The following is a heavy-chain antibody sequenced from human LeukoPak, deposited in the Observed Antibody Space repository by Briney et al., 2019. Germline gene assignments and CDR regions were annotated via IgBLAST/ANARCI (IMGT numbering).Heavy chain of an antibody. D-gene: IGHD2/OR15-2a*01. J-gene: IGHJ5*02. Sequence: PSETLSLTCSVSGASVSSSHWNWIRQSPGKGLEWIANVDYNGSTKYNPSLGGRGTMSLDTSKNQFHLKLESVTAADTARYFCARGFYEPFDHWGQGTLVTVSS. CDR1: GASVSSSH. CDR2: VDYNGST. V-gene: IGHV4-59*02. CDR3: ARGFYEPFDH.